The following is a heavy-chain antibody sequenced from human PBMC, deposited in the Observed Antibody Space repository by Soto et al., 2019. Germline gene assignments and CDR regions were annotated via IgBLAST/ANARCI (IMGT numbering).Heavy chain of an antibody. D-gene: IGHD1-26*01. CDR3: AHRRPYSRNCNTGWFDS. Sequence: QITLKESGQTLVKPTQTLTLTCNFSGFSLSSNEMGVVWILQPPGKAREWLAFIYWDDDKRYSPSLSSRLNITKDTSNNHVLLIMTNVDPVDSSTYYCAHRRPYSRNCNTGWFDSGGQGMLVTVSS. CDR1: GFSLSSNEMG. CDR2: IYWDDDK. J-gene: IGHJ5*01. V-gene: IGHV2-5*02.